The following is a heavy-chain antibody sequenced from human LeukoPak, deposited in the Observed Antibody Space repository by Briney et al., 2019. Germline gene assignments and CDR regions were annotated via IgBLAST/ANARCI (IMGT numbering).Heavy chain of an antibody. V-gene: IGHV1-18*01. Sequence: ASVKVSCKASGYTFASNGISWVGQAPGQGLEWMGWISAYNGQTNYAQKLQGRVTMTTDTSTSTAYMELRSLRSDDTAVYYCARRSGSGSYIDYWGQGTLVTVSS. CDR1: GYTFASNG. D-gene: IGHD3-10*01. J-gene: IGHJ4*02. CDR2: ISAYNGQT. CDR3: ARRSGSGSYIDY.